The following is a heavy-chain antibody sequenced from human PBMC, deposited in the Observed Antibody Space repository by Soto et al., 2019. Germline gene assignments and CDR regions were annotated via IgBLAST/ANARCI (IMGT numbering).Heavy chain of an antibody. J-gene: IGHJ3*02. D-gene: IGHD6-13*01. CDR3: AKDILTGSWYDVAFDI. Sequence: GGSLRLSCAASGFTFDDYAMHWVRQAPGKGLEWVSGISWNSGSIGYADSVKGRFTISRDNAKNSLYLQMNSLRAEDTALYYCAKDILTGSWYDVAFDIWGQGTMVTVSS. V-gene: IGHV3-9*01. CDR2: ISWNSGSI. CDR1: GFTFDDYA.